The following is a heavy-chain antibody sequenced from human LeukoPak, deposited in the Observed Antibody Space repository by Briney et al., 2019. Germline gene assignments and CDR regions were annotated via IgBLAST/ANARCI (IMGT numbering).Heavy chain of an antibody. CDR3: TRQVGSGYWYFDN. CDR1: GDSIISNSYW. J-gene: IGHJ4*02. D-gene: IGHD5-18*01. CDR2: INYIRST. V-gene: IGHV4-39*01. Sequence: PSETLSLTCIVSGDSIISNSYWWAWLRRPPGKGLEWIASINYIRSTHHTPALKTRVPISVDKSKNQFSLNLNSVTAVDTAVYYCTRQVGSGYWYFDNWGQGALVTVSS.